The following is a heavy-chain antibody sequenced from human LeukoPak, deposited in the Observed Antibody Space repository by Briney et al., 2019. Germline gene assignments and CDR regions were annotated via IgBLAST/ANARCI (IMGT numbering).Heavy chain of an antibody. Sequence: GESLKISCKGSGYTFTNYWIGWVRQMPGKGLECMGIIYPGDSDTRYSPSFQGQVTISADKSISTAYLQRSSLKASDTAMYYCVRTDTSGWYYFDYWGQGTLVTVSS. V-gene: IGHV5-51*01. D-gene: IGHD6-19*01. CDR2: IYPGDSDT. J-gene: IGHJ4*02. CDR3: VRTDTSGWYYFDY. CDR1: GYTFTNYW.